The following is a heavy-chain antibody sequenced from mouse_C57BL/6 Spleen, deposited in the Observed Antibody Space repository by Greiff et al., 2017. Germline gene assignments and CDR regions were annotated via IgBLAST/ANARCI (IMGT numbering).Heavy chain of an antibody. D-gene: IGHD1-1*02. J-gene: IGHJ2*01. V-gene: IGHV1-55*01. Sequence: VQLQQSGAELVKPGASVKMSCKASGYTFTSYWITWVKQRPGQGLEWIGDIYPGSGSTNYNEKFKSKATLTVDTSSSTAYMQLGSLTSEDSAVYYCAGSGDYPDYWGQGTTLTVSS. CDR2: IYPGSGST. CDR1: GYTFTSYW. CDR3: AGSGDYPDY.